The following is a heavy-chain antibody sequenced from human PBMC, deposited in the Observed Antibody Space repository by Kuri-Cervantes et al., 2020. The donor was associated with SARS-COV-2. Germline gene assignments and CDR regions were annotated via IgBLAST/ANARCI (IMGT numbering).Heavy chain of an antibody. Sequence: ASVKVSCKASGYTFTSYYMHWVRQAPGQGLEWMGIISPSGGSTSYAQKFQGRVTMTRDTSTSTVYMELSSLRSEDTAVYYCARADIVVVVAAGGAFDIWGQGTMVTVSS. CDR2: ISPSGGST. CDR3: ARADIVVVVAAGGAFDI. D-gene: IGHD2-15*01. V-gene: IGHV1-46*01. CDR1: GYTFTSYY. J-gene: IGHJ3*02.